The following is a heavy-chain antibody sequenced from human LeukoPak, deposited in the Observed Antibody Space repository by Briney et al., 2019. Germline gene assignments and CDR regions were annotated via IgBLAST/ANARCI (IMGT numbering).Heavy chain of an antibody. CDR2: IIPIFSTA. J-gene: IGHJ4*02. CDR1: GGTFRSYA. CDR3: AVGFYGSGSYPRNDY. Sequence: ASVNVSCKASGGTFRSYAISWVRQAPGQGLEWMGGIIPIFSTANYAQKFQGRVTITADESTSTAYMELSSLRSEDTAVYYCAVGFYGSGSYPRNDYWGQGTLVTVSS. D-gene: IGHD3-10*01. V-gene: IGHV1-69*13.